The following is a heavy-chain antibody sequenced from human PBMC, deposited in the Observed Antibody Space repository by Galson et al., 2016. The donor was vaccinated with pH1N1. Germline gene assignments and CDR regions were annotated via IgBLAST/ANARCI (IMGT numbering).Heavy chain of an antibody. V-gene: IGHV4-38-2*01. Sequence: ETLSLTCAVSGYSIISGYYWGWVRQPPGKGLEWIGSILHSGSTYYNPSLKSRVTISVDTSRNQFSLTLSSVTAADTALYYCASSIPVTALDAFDLWGQGTMVTVSS. J-gene: IGHJ3*01. D-gene: IGHD2-21*02. CDR3: ASSIPVTALDAFDL. CDR1: GYSIISGYY. CDR2: ILHSGST.